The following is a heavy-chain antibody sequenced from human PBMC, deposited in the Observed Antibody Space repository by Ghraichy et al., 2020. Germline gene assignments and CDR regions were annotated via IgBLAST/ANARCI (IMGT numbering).Heavy chain of an antibody. J-gene: IGHJ5*01. V-gene: IGHV4-59*01. CDR1: GVSIYGSY. CDR2: VYYTGDT. CDR3: VQGDFEFGS. D-gene: IGHD3-16*01. Sequence: SETLSLKCKVSGVSIYGSYWTWIRQFPGRGLEWIGNVYYTGDTMYNPSLQSRLTVTIDTSESQFSMDLTSLSSEDTAKYFCVQGDFEFGSWGQGLMVVVSS.